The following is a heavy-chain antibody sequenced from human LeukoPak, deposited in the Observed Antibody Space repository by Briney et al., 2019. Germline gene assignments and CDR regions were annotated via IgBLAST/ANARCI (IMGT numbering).Heavy chain of an antibody. CDR3: ARGPQVLRFLEWLAHFDC. CDR1: GYTFTSYG. V-gene: IGHV1-18*01. Sequence: GASVKVSCKASGYTFTSYGISWVRQAPGQGLEWMGWISAYNGNTNYAQKLQGRVTMTTDTSTSTAYMELRSLRSDDTAVYYCARGPQVLRFLEWLAHFDCWGQGTLVTVSS. CDR2: ISAYNGNT. D-gene: IGHD3-3*01. J-gene: IGHJ4*02.